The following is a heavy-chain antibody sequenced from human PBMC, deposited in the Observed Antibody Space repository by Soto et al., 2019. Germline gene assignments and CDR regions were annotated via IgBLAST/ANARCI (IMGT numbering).Heavy chain of an antibody. Sequence: SETLSLTCTVSGGSISSYYWSWIRQPPGKGLEWIGYIYYSGSTNYNPSLKSRVTISVDTSKNQFSLKLSSVTAADTAVYYCARTPQYYYVSSAYYQYWGQGTLVTVSS. J-gene: IGHJ4*02. CDR1: GGSISSYY. D-gene: IGHD3-22*01. CDR2: IYYSGST. V-gene: IGHV4-59*01. CDR3: ARTPQYYYVSSAYYQY.